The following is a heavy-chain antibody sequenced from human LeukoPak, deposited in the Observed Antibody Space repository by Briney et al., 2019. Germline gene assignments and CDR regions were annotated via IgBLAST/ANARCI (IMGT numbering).Heavy chain of an antibody. CDR3: AKGSRGYTNYYFDY. D-gene: IGHD2-2*02. Sequence: GGSLGLSCASSGFSFSGYAMIWIRQAPGKGLELVSTISGSGASTFYADSVRGRFITSKDIPSNIVYLQMNSLRAEDTAVYYCAKGSRGYTNYYFDYWGQGTLVTVSS. J-gene: IGHJ4*02. CDR2: ISGSGAST. V-gene: IGHV3-23*01. CDR1: GFSFSGYA.